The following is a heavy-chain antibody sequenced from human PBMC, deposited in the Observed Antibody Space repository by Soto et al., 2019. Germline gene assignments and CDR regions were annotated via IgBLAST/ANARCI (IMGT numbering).Heavy chain of an antibody. Sequence: GSLRLSCAASGFTFSSYGMHWVRQAPGKGLEWVAVIWYDGSNKYYADSVKGRFTISRDNSKNTLYLQMNSLRAEDTAVYYCARDVGIAARLKSGSATGYYLDYWGQGTLVTVSS. D-gene: IGHD6-6*01. CDR1: GFTFSSYG. CDR2: IWYDGSNK. CDR3: ARDVGIAARLKSGSATGYYLDY. J-gene: IGHJ4*02. V-gene: IGHV3-33*01.